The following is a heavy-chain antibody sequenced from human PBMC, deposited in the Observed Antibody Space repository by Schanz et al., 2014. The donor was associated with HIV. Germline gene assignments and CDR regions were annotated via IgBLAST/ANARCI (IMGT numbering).Heavy chain of an antibody. Sequence: EVQLVESGGGLVQPGGSLRLSCAVSGFTLSSYWMNWVRQAPGKGLEWVANIKQDGSEKHYVDSVKGRFTISRDNAQNSLYLQMNSLRAEDTAVYYCAKGGRDILSYYGMDVWGQGTTVTVSS. CDR3: AKGGRDILSYYGMDV. CDR2: IKQDGSEK. D-gene: IGHD2-15*01. J-gene: IGHJ6*02. V-gene: IGHV3-7*01. CDR1: GFTLSSYW.